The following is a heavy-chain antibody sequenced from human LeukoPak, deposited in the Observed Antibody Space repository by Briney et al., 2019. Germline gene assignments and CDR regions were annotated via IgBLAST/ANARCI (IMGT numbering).Heavy chain of an antibody. CDR3: ARDGNIVGASEYFDY. V-gene: IGHV1-2*02. J-gene: IGHJ4*02. Sequence: ASVNVSCKASGYTFTVYYMHWVRQAPGQGLEWMGWINPNSGGTNYAQKFQGRVTMTRDTSISTAYMELSRLRSDDTAVYYCARDGNIVGASEYFDYWGQGTLVTVSS. D-gene: IGHD1-26*01. CDR2: INPNSGGT. CDR1: GYTFTVYY.